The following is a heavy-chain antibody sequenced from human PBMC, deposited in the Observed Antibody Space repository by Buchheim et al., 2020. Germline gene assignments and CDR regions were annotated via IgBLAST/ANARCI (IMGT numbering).Heavy chain of an antibody. D-gene: IGHD2-2*01. CDR2: IYYSGST. V-gene: IGHV4-39*07. CDR1: GGSISSSSYY. CDR3: ARDALPKKDIVVVPAAMRNWYYYGMDV. J-gene: IGHJ6*02. Sequence: QLQLQESGPGLVKPSETLSLTCTVSGGSISSSSYYWGWIRQPPGKGLEWIGSIYYSGSTYYNPSLKSRVTISVDTSKNQFSLKLSSVTAADTAVYYCARDALPKKDIVVVPAAMRNWYYYGMDVWGQGIT.